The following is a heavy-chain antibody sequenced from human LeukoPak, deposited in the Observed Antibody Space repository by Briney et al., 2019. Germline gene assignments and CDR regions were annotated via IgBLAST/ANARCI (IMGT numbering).Heavy chain of an antibody. D-gene: IGHD6-19*01. Sequence: SETLSLTCTVSGGSISSYYWGWIRQPPGKGLEWIGSMYYSGSTYYNPSLESRVTISVDTSKNQFSLKLSSVTAADTAVYYCATSGWYLLPGVYWGQGTLVTVSS. CDR1: GGSISSYY. V-gene: IGHV4-39*01. CDR2: MYYSGST. CDR3: ATSGWYLLPGVY. J-gene: IGHJ4*02.